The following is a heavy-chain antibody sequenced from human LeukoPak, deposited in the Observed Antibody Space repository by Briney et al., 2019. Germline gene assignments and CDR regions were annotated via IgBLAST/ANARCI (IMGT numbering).Heavy chain of an antibody. D-gene: IGHD3-10*01. V-gene: IGHV1-69*04. CDR2: IIPILGIV. CDR3: ARSARGAPGDAFDI. J-gene: IGHJ3*02. Sequence: GASVKVSCKASGGTFSSYAISWVRPAPGQGLEWMGRIIPILGIVNFAQKFQGRVTITADKSTSTAYMELSSLRSEDTAVYYCARSARGAPGDAFDIWGQGTMVTVSS. CDR1: GGTFSSYA.